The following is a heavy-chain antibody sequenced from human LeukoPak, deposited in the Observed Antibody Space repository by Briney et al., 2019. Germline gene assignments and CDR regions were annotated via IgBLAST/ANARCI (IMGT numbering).Heavy chain of an antibody. V-gene: IGHV4-59*01. D-gene: IGHD3-9*01. J-gene: IGHJ4*02. CDR2: VYYSGST. CDR1: GGSISSYY. Sequence: SETLSLTCTVSGGSISSYYWSCIRQPPGKGLEWIGYVYYSGSTEYNPSLRSRVTISLEMPKHQFSLNLTSVTAADTAVYYCARSPHILTGENFDYWGQGTLVTVSS. CDR3: ARSPHILTGENFDY.